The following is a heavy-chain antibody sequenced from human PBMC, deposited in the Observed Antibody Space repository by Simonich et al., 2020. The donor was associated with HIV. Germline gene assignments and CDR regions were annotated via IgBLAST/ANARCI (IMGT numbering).Heavy chain of an antibody. Sequence: EVQLVQSGAEVKKPGESLKISCKGSGYSFTSYWIGWVRQMPGKGLEWKVIIYPGDSDTRYSPPCQGQGTSSADKSISTAYLQGSSRKASDTAMYYCVRRQPRTYNFDYWGQGTLVTVSS. J-gene: IGHJ4*02. V-gene: IGHV5-51*01. CDR1: GYSFTSYW. CDR3: VRRQPRTYNFDY. CDR2: IYPGDSDT. D-gene: IGHD2-2*01.